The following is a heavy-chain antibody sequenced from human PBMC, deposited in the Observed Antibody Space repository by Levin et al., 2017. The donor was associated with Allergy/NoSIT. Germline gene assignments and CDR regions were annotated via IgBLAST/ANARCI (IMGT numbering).Heavy chain of an antibody. CDR2: IWYDGSKK. CDR3: AKDPSHTIDI. D-gene: IGHD1-26*01. Sequence: GGSLRLSCAASGFTFSNHGMHWVRQTPGKGLEWVAVIWYDGSKKEYADSVKGRFSISRDDSKNTLYLQMNSLRAEDTAVYYCAKDPSHTIDIWGQGTMVTVSS. CDR1: GFTFSNHG. V-gene: IGHV3-33*06. J-gene: IGHJ3*02.